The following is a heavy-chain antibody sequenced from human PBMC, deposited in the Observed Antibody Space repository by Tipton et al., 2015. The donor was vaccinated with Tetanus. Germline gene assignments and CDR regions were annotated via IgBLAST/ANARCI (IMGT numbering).Heavy chain of an antibody. CDR2: IAGTAGST. CDR3: ARGMAEASNCGGDCYSDY. D-gene: IGHD2-21*02. Sequence: SLRLSCAASGFTFSSYPMAWVRQAPGKGLEWVSGIAGTAGSTYYRDSVRGRFTVSRDNSKDTLYLQMISLRAEDTAVYSCARGMAEASNCGGDCYSDYWGQGTLVTVSS. CDR1: GFTFSSYP. J-gene: IGHJ4*02. V-gene: IGHV3-23*01.